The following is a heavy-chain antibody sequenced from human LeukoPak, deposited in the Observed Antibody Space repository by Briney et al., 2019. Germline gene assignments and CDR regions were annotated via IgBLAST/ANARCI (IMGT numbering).Heavy chain of an antibody. CDR2: IYPGDSDT. Sequence: GESLKISCKGSGYSFTSYWLGWVRQMPGKGPEWMGIIYPGDSDTRYSPSFQGQVTISADKSISTAYLQWSSLKASDTAMYYCAMRAGTTGTTWWFDPWGQGTLVTVSS. CDR1: GYSFTSYW. CDR3: AMRAGTTGTTWWFDP. D-gene: IGHD1-1*01. V-gene: IGHV5-51*01. J-gene: IGHJ5*02.